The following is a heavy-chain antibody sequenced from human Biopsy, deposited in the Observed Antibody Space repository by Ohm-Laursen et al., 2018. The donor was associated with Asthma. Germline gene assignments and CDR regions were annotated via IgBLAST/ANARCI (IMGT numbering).Heavy chain of an antibody. CDR2: ISGKSNSI. V-gene: IGHV3-11*01. J-gene: IGHJ4*02. CDR3: ARDSYSSGLYDDFES. D-gene: IGHD6-19*01. CDR1: GFTFSDSY. Sequence: SLRLSCSASGFTFSDSYMSWIRQAPGKGLEWISYISGKSNSIEYADSVKGRFTISRDNAKNSLYLQMNSLRAEDTAVYYCARDSYSSGLYDDFESWGQGTLVTVSS.